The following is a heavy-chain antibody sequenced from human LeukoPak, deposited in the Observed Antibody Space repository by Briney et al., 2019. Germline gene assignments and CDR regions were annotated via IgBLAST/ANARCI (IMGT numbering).Heavy chain of an antibody. Sequence: PSQTLSLTCTVSGGSTSSGSYYWSWIRQPAGKGLEWIGRIYTSGSTNYNPSLKSRITISVDTSKNQFSLKLGSVTAADTAVYYCARSFLYGPFDYWGQGTLVTVSS. J-gene: IGHJ4*02. D-gene: IGHD3-10*01. CDR1: GGSTSSGSYY. CDR2: IYTSGST. CDR3: ARSFLYGPFDY. V-gene: IGHV4-61*02.